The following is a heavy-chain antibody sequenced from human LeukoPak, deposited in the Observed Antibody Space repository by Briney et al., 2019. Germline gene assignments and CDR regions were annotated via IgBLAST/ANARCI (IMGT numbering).Heavy chain of an antibody. D-gene: IGHD3-16*01. CDR1: GFTFDDYA. J-gene: IGHJ3*02. V-gene: IGHV3-9*01. CDR2: ISWNSGTI. Sequence: PGGSLRLSCAASGFTFDDYAMHWVRQAPGKGLEWVSGISWNSGTIGFADSVKGRFTISRDNAKNSLYLQMNSLRVEDTALYYCVKDKSGRLLGGVTFDIWGQGTMVTVSS. CDR3: VKDKSGRLLGGVTFDI.